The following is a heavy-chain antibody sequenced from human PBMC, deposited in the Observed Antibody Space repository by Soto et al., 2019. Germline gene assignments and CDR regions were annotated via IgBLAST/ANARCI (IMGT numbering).Heavy chain of an antibody. CDR2: IKKDGSEK. CDR3: ATAGLTGTV. V-gene: IGHV3-7*01. J-gene: IGHJ6*02. CDR1: GFTFSNYW. Sequence: PGGSLRLSCAASGFTFSNYWMTWVRQAPGKGLEWVANIKKDGSEKSYVGSVKGRFTISRDNTKKILYLQMNSLRAEDTALYYCATAGLTGTVWGQGTTVTVSS. D-gene: IGHD3-9*01.